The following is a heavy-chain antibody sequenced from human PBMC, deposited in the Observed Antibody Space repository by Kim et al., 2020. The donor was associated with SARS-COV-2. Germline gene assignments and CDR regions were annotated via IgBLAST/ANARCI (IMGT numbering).Heavy chain of an antibody. V-gene: IGHV4-39*01. CDR2: IYYSGST. CDR3: ARREGHDLYGHFDY. CDR1: GGSISSGSYY. J-gene: IGHJ4*02. D-gene: IGHD3-16*01. Sequence: SETLSLTCTVSGGSISSGSYYWGWIRQPPGKGLEWIGSIYYSGSTYYNPSLKSRVTISVDTSKNQFSLKLSSVTAADTAVYYCARREGHDLYGHFDYWGQGTLVTVSS.